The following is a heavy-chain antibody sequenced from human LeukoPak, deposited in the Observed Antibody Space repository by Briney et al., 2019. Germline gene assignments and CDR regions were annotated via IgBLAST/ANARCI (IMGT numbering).Heavy chain of an antibody. V-gene: IGHV3-23*01. J-gene: IGHJ4*02. CDR1: GFTFSSYA. CDR3: AKGDYGDYVFFDY. CDR2: ISGSGGST. D-gene: IGHD4-17*01. Sequence: PGGSLRLSCAASGFTFSSYAMSWVSQAPGKGLEWVSAISGSGGSTYYADSVKGRFTISRDNSKNTLYLQLNSLRAEDTAVYYCAKGDYGDYVFFDYWGQGTLVTVSS.